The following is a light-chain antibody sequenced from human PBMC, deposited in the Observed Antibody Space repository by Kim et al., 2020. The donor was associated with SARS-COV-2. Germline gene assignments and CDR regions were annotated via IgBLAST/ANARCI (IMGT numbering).Light chain of an antibody. CDR1: KLGDKY. V-gene: IGLV3-1*01. J-gene: IGLJ3*02. Sequence: VSPGQTASFTCSGDKLGDKYACWCQQKPGQSPVLVIYQDSKRPSGIPERFSGSNSGNTATLTISGTQAMDEADYYCQAWDSSTNWVFGGGTQLTVL. CDR2: QDS. CDR3: QAWDSSTNWV.